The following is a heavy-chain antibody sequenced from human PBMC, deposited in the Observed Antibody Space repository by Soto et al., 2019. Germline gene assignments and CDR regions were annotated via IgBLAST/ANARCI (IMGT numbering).Heavy chain of an antibody. CDR2: ISGSGGNT. J-gene: IGHJ4*02. CDR3: AKALLTSFFDSGYYSFDY. D-gene: IGHD6-25*01. Sequence: VQLLESGGGLVQPGGALRLSCAGSGFTFRTFAMNWVRQAPGKGLEWVSTISGSGGNTFYADSVKGRFTISRDNSKNTLYLQMSSLRAEDTAVYFCAKALLTSFFDSGYYSFDYWGQGTLVNVSS. CDR1: GFTFRTFA. V-gene: IGHV3-23*01.